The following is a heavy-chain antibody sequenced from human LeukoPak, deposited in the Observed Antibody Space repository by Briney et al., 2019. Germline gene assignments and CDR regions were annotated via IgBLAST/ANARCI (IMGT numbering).Heavy chain of an antibody. D-gene: IGHD5-12*01. CDR3: AREGRVSGYDFDC. CDR1: GFTFSSYW. V-gene: IGHV3-74*03. CDR2: INSDGSSI. J-gene: IGHJ4*02. Sequence: GGSLRLSCAASGFTFSSYWMHWVRQAPGKGRVWVSRINSDGSSITYADSVKGRFTISRDNAKNTLYLPMNSLRVEDTAVYYCAREGRVSGYDFDCWGQGTLVTVSS.